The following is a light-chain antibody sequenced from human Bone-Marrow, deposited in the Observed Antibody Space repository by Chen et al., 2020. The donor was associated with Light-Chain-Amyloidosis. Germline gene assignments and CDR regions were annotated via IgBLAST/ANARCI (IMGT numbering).Light chain of an antibody. V-gene: IGLV3-25*03. J-gene: IGLJ2*01. CDR3: QSADSSGTYEVI. CDR1: DLPTKY. CDR2: RDT. Sequence: SYELTQPPSVSVSPGQTARITCSGDDLPTKYAYWYQQKPGQAPGLVLPRDTERPSGISERFSGSSSGTTATLTIRGVQAEDAADYHCQSADSSGTYEVIFGGGTKLTVL.